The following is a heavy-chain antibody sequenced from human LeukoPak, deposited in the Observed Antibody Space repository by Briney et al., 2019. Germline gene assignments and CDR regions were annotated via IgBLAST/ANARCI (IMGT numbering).Heavy chain of an antibody. CDR1: GFTFDDYG. CDR2: INWNGAST. Sequence: GGSLRLSCAASGFTFDDYGMSWVRQAPGKGLECVSGINWNGASTGYADSVKGRFTISRDNAKNSLYLQMNSLRAEDTALYYCARSHYYYYMDVWGKGTTVTVSS. V-gene: IGHV3-20*04. CDR3: ARSHYYYYMDV. J-gene: IGHJ6*03.